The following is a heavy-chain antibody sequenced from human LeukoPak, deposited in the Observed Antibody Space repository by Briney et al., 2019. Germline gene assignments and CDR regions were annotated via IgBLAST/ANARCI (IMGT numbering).Heavy chain of an antibody. CDR2: INPNSGGT. D-gene: IGHD2-2*01. V-gene: IGHV1-2*02. CDR3: ARVPPYCSTTSCYWGGNWFDP. J-gene: IGHJ5*02. Sequence: ASVKVSCKASGYTFTSYGISWVRQAPGQGLEWMGWINPNSGGTNYAQKFQGGVTMTRDTSISTAYMELSRLRSDDTAVYHCARVPPYCSTTSCYWGGNWFDPWGQGTLVTVSS. CDR1: GYTFTSYG.